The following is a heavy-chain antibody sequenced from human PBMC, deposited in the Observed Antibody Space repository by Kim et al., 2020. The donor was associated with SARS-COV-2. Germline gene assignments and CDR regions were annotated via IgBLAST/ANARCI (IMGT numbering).Heavy chain of an antibody. Sequence: LKRRVTISGDTSKHQFSLKLSSVTAADTAVYYCARGRVGATFYYYYGMDVWGQGTTVTVSS. D-gene: IGHD1-26*01. J-gene: IGHJ6*02. V-gene: IGHV4-59*09. CDR3: ARGRVGATFYYYYGMDV.